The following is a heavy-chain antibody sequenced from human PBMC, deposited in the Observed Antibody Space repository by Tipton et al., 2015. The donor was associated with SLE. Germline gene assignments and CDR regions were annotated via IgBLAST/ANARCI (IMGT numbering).Heavy chain of an antibody. Sequence: SLRLSCAVSEFTVSNNFMSWVRQAPGKGLEWVSGISWNSGSIGYADSVKGRFTISRDNAKNSLYLQMNSLRAEDTALYYCARLLTSYYGMDVWGQGTTVTVSS. V-gene: IGHV3-9*01. CDR1: EFTVSNNF. CDR2: ISWNSGSI. CDR3: ARLLTSYYGMDV. J-gene: IGHJ6*02. D-gene: IGHD2/OR15-2a*01.